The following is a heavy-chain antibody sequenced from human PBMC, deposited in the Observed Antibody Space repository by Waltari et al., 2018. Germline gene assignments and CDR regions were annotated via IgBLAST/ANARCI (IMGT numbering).Heavy chain of an antibody. V-gene: IGHV1-69*01. J-gene: IGHJ4*02. CDR1: GGRFNKDS. Sequence: QVQLVQSGAAVQNPGSSVRVSCKASGGRFNKDSIGWVRQAPGQGLEWMGGFIPIFHTTKYSQKFKGRVTITADESTSTVYVELSSLRPEDTAVYYCARDLVRGVINTYLDFWGQGTLVTVSS. CDR3: ARDLVRGVINTYLDF. CDR2: FIPIFHTT. D-gene: IGHD3-10*01.